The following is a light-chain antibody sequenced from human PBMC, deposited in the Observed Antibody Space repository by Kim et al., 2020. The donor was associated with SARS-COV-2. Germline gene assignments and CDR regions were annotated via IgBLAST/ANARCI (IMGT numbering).Light chain of an antibody. CDR1: SRVRGF. V-gene: IGKV3-15*01. CDR3: QQYKDWPIT. Sequence: PGERPTPPSMPSSRVRGFFALSHQPPGKAPRLLFYGASSRPTGIPARFRGSESGTEFTLTITSLQSEDFAVYFCQQYKDWPITFGQGTRLEIK. J-gene: IGKJ5*01. CDR2: GAS.